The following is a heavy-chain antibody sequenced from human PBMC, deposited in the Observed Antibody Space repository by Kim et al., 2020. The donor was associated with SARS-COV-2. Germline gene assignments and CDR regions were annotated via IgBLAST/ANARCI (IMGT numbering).Heavy chain of an antibody. D-gene: IGHD1-26*01. J-gene: IGHJ4*02. CDR3: ARRGAGRYFDY. Sequence: YADSGKGRLTISRDNAKNSLYLEMTRLGPEDTDVYYCARRGAGRYFDYWGQGTLVTVSS. V-gene: IGHV3-11*01.